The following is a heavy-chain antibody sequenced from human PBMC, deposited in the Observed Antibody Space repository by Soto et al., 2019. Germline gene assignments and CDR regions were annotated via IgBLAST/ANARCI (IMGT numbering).Heavy chain of an antibody. D-gene: IGHD2-15*01. CDR1: GFTFSSYG. CDR2: IWYDGSNK. J-gene: IGHJ6*02. CDR3: ARVFRDSGYYYGMDV. V-gene: IGHV3-33*01. Sequence: GGSLRLSCAASGFTFSSYGMHWVRQAPGKGLEWVAVIWYDGSNKYYADSVKGRFTISRDNSKNTLYLQMNSLRAEDTAVYYCARVFRDSGYYYGMDVWGQGTTVTVSS.